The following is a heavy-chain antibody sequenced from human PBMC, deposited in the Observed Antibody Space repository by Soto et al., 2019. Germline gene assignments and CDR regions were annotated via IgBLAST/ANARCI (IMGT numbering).Heavy chain of an antibody. D-gene: IGHD4-17*01. J-gene: IGHJ4*02. CDR1: GGSISTGGYY. Sequence: SETLSLTCTDSGGSISTGGYYWTWIRQHPGKGLEWIGYIYYSGSTYYNPSLKSRVTISVDTSKNQFSLKLSSVTAADTAVYYCARGLSVTRFDNWGQGTLVTVSS. CDR3: ARGLSVTRFDN. CDR2: IYYSGST. V-gene: IGHV4-31*03.